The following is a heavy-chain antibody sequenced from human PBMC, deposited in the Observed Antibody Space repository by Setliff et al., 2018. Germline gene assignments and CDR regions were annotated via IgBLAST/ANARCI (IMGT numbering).Heavy chain of an antibody. Sequence: SETLSLTCTVSGDSLSSGSYFWTWIRQPAGKGLEWVGRVYKSGTTNYSPALKSRVTLSIDTSSNEFSLNLRSVTAADTAIYYCARDSHRLTTDPLFDHWGQGALVTVSS. CDR1: GDSLSSGSYF. CDR3: ARDSHRLTTDPLFDH. V-gene: IGHV4-61*02. J-gene: IGHJ4*02. CDR2: VYKSGTT. D-gene: IGHD6-25*01.